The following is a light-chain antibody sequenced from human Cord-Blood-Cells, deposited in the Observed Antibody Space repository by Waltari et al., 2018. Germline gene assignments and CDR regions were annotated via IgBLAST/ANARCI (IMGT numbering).Light chain of an antibody. CDR1: QDISNY. Sequence: DIQMTQSPSSLYASVVARVTINCQARQDISNYLNWYQQKPGKAPKLLIYDASNLETGVPSRFSGSGSGTDFTFTISSLQPEDIATYYCQQYDNLPLTFGGGTKVEIK. CDR3: QQYDNLPLT. V-gene: IGKV1-33*01. J-gene: IGKJ4*01. CDR2: DAS.